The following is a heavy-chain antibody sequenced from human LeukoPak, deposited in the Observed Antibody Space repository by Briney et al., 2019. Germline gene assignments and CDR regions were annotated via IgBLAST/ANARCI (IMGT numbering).Heavy chain of an antibody. Sequence: SETLSLTCAVYGGSFSGYYWSWIRQPPGKGLEWIGSIYYSGSTYHNPSLKSRVTISVGTSKNQFSLKLSSVTAADTAVYYCARGVDYVWGSYRNAFDIWGQGTMVTVSS. CDR3: ARGVDYVWGSYRNAFDI. D-gene: IGHD3-16*02. CDR1: GGSFSGYY. V-gene: IGHV4-34*01. CDR2: IYYSGST. J-gene: IGHJ3*02.